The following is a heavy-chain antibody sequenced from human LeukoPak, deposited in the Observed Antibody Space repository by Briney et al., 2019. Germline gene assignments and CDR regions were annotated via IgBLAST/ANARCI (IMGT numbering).Heavy chain of an antibody. D-gene: IGHD3-10*01. CDR1: GYTFTDYW. CDR2: INPNSGGT. Sequence: ASVKVSCKASGYTFTDYWTHWVRQAPGQGLEWMGWINPNSGGTKYAQKFQGRVTMTRDTSISTAYMELSRLRSDDTAMYYCAPGGAIDYWGQGTLVTVSS. V-gene: IGHV1-2*02. J-gene: IGHJ4*02. CDR3: APGGAIDY.